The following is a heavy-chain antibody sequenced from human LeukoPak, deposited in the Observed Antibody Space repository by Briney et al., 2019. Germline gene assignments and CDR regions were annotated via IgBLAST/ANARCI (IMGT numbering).Heavy chain of an antibody. CDR3: VREDTPATANY. J-gene: IGHJ4*02. Sequence: GGSLRLSCAVSGSTLTEHAWSWVRQTAGKGLEWVSAISGGGDITYYADSVKGRFTISRDNSKDTLFLQMHSLRPGDTAVYYCVREDTPATANYWGQGTLVTISS. CDR2: ISGGGDIT. V-gene: IGHV3-23*01. D-gene: IGHD2-21*02. CDR1: GSTLTEHA.